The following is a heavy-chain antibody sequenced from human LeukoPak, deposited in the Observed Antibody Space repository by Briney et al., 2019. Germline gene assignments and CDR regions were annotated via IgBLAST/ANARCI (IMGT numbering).Heavy chain of an antibody. Sequence: SVKVSCKASGGTFSSYAISWVRQAPGQGLEWMGGIIPIFGTANYAQKFQGRVTITADESTSTAYMELSSLRSEDTAVYYCARARRYSGSYQDDHDAFDIWGQGTMVTVSS. CDR1: GGTFSSYA. CDR3: ARARRYSGSYQDDHDAFDI. J-gene: IGHJ3*02. V-gene: IGHV1-69*01. D-gene: IGHD1-26*01. CDR2: IIPIFGTA.